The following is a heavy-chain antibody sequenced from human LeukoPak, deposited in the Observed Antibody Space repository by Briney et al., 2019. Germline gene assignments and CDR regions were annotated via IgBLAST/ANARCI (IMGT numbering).Heavy chain of an antibody. J-gene: IGHJ5*02. D-gene: IGHD1-26*01. CDR1: GFTFSSYG. Sequence: EGTLRLSCAASGFTFSSYGVSWVRQAPGKGLEWVSGISGSGHRTYYADSVKGRFTISRDNAKNSLYLQMNSLRAEDTAVYYCARGSGSYSNRWGQGTLVTVSS. CDR3: ARGSGSYSNR. CDR2: ISGSGHRT. V-gene: IGHV3-23*01.